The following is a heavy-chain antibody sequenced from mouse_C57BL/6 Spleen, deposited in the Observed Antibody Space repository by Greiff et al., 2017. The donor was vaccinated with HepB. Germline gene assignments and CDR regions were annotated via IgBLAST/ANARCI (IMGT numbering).Heavy chain of an antibody. V-gene: IGHV1-82*01. CDR2: IYPGDGDT. D-gene: IGHD1-1*01. CDR1: GYAFSSSW. CDR3: ARCITAVVATD. J-gene: IGHJ2*01. Sequence: VQLQQSGPELVKPGASVKISCKASGYAFSSSWMNWVKQRPGKGLEWIGRIYPGDGDTNYNGKFKGKATLTAAKSSSTAYMQLSSLTSEDSAVYYCARCITAVVATDWGQGTTLTVSS.